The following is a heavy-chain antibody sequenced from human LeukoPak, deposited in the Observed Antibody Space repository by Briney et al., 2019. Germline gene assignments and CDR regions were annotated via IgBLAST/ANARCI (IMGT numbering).Heavy chain of an antibody. J-gene: IGHJ4*02. CDR1: GFTFSSYW. CDR3: AKAGDYGAYLMGNYYFDY. D-gene: IGHD4-17*01. Sequence: PGGSLRLSCAASGFTFSSYWMSWVRQAPGKGLEWVANIKQDGSEKYYVDSVKGRFTISRDNAKNSLYLQMNSLRAEDTAVYYCAKAGDYGAYLMGNYYFDYWGQGTLVTVSS. CDR2: IKQDGSEK. V-gene: IGHV3-7*03.